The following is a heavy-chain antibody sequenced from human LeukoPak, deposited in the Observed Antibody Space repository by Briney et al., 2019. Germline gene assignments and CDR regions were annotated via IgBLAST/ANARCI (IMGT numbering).Heavy chain of an antibody. CDR2: INHSGST. Sequence: SETLSLTCAVYGGPFSGYYWSWIRQPPGKGLEWIGEINHSGSTNYNPSLKSRVTISVDTSKNQFSLKLSSVTAADTAVYYCASKRRYDFWSGYYYFDYWGQGTLVTVSS. CDR3: ASKRRYDFWSGYYYFDY. CDR1: GGPFSGYY. J-gene: IGHJ4*02. D-gene: IGHD3-3*01. V-gene: IGHV4-34*01.